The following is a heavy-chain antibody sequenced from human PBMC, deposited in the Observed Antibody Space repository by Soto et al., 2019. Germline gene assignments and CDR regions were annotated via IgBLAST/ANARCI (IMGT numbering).Heavy chain of an antibody. D-gene: IGHD1-26*01. CDR2: IYHSGST. CDR1: GGSISSSNW. V-gene: IGHV4-4*02. Sequence: QVQLQESGPGLVKPSGTLSLTCAVSGGSISSSNWWSWVRQPPGKGLEWTVEIYHSGSTNYNPSLKIRVTTSVNKSKNQFSLKLSSVTAADTAVYYCARVSGSYYYGMDVWGQGTTVTVSS. CDR3: ARVSGSYYYGMDV. J-gene: IGHJ6*02.